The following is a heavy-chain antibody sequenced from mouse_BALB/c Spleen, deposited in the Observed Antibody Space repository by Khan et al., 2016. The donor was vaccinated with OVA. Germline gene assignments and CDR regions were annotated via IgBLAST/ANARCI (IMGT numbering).Heavy chain of an antibody. CDR2: INPATDYT. Sequence: QVQLQQSGAELAKPGASVKMSCKASGYTFTSYWMHWVKQRPGQGLEWIGYINPATDYTEYNQKFKNKATLTADKSSSTAYMQLSSLKSEDSAVYYCVNHGSSSAWFAYWGQGTPVTVSA. D-gene: IGHD1-1*01. V-gene: IGHV1-7*01. J-gene: IGHJ3*01. CDR3: VNHGSSSAWFAY. CDR1: GYTFTSYW.